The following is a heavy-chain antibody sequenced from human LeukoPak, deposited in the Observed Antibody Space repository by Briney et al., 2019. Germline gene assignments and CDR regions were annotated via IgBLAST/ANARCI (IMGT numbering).Heavy chain of an antibody. J-gene: IGHJ4*02. V-gene: IGHV3-48*03. CDR1: GFTFSRYE. CDR3: AKDRPTVYSSSWLHFLDS. CDR2: ITSSGSTI. D-gene: IGHD6-13*01. Sequence: PGGSLRLSCAASGFTFSRYEMNWVRQAPGKGLEWVSYITSSGSTIYYADSVKGRFTISRDNSKNTLYLEMNSLRADDTAVYYCAKDRPTVYSSSWLHFLDSWGQGTLVTVSS.